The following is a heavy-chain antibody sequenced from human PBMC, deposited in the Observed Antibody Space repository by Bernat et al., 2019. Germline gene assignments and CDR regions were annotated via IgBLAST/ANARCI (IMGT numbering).Heavy chain of an antibody. CDR2: IIPIFGTA. D-gene: IGHD5-18*01. Sequence: QVQLVQSGAEVKKPGSSVKVSCKASGGTFSSYAISWVRQAPGQGLEWMGGIIPIFGTANYAQKFQGRVTITADESTSTAYMELSKLRSEDTAVYYCATTPSSYSYGYQRGYFDLWGRGTLVTVSS. CDR3: ATTPSSYSYGYQRGYFDL. V-gene: IGHV1-69*01. CDR1: GGTFSSYA. J-gene: IGHJ2*01.